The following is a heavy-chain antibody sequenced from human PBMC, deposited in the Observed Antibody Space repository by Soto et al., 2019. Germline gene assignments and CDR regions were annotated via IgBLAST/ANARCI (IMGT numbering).Heavy chain of an antibody. CDR3: ARVLHYYGSGSYLGY. CDR2: INGDGSTT. Sequence: EVQLVESGGGLVQSRGSLRLSCAASGFTFSSYWMHWVRQAPGKGLVWVSRINGDGSTTGYADSVKGRFTISRDNDKKTLYLQMNSLRAEDTAVYYCARVLHYYGSGSYLGYWGQGTLVTVSS. J-gene: IGHJ4*02. V-gene: IGHV3-74*01. D-gene: IGHD3-10*01. CDR1: GFTFSSYW.